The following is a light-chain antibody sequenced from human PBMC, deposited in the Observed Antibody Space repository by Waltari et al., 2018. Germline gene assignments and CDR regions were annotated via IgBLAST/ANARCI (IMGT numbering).Light chain of an antibody. Sequence: QSALTQPASVSGSPGQSITIPCTGTSSAVGGYNYVSCYQQHPGKAPKLIIFDVSNRPSGVSSRFSGSKSGNTASLTISGLQAQDEADYYCSSYISSDTLELFGGGTSLTVL. J-gene: IGLJ2*01. CDR1: SSAVGGYNY. CDR3: SSYISSDTLEL. V-gene: IGLV2-14*03. CDR2: DVS.